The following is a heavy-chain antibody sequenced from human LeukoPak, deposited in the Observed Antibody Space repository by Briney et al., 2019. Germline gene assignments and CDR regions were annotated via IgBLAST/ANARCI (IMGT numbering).Heavy chain of an antibody. V-gene: IGHV3-53*01. D-gene: IGHD3-16*01. CDR3: ARGTNLGN. CDR2: IYSGGST. Sequence: GGSLRLSCAASGFTFTTFWMSWVRQAPGKGLECVSAIYSGGSTYYADSVKGRLAISRDSSKNTLYLEMNSLRAEDTAVYYCARGTNLGNWGQGTLVTVSS. CDR1: GFTFTTFW. J-gene: IGHJ4*02.